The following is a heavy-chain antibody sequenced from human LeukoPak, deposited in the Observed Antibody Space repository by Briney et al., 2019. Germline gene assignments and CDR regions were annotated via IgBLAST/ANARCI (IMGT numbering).Heavy chain of an antibody. CDR2: ISYDGSNK. V-gene: IGHV3-30*18. J-gene: IGHJ3*02. Sequence: GGSLRLSCAASGFTFSSYGMHWVRQAPGKGLEWVAVISYDGSNKYYADSVKGRFTISRDNSKNTLYLQMNSLRAEDTAVYYCAKVITMIVVAGAFDIWGQGTMVTASS. D-gene: IGHD3-22*01. CDR3: AKVITMIVVAGAFDI. CDR1: GFTFSSYG.